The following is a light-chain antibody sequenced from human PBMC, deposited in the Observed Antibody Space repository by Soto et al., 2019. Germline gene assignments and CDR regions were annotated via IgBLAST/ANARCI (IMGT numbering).Light chain of an antibody. CDR1: QSVSSN. CDR3: QQYTNWPVT. J-gene: IGKJ4*01. V-gene: IGKV3-15*01. CDR2: GAS. Sequence: EIVMTQSPATLSVSPGERATLSCRASQSVSSNLAWYQQKPGQAPRLLIYGASTRATGIPARFSGSGSGTEFTLTISSLQSEDFAVYYCQQYTNWPVTFGGGTKVDIK.